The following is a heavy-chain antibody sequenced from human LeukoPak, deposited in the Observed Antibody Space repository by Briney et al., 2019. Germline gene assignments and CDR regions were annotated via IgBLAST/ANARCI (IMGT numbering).Heavy chain of an antibody. CDR1: GFTFSGSA. CDR2: IRSKPNNYAT. CDR3: TRQGSGSTFDS. V-gene: IGHV3-73*01. Sequence: GGSLRLSCAASGFTFSGSAMHWVRQVPGKGLEWVGHIRSKPNNYATAYAASVKGRFTISRDDSQNTAYLQMDSLKTDDTAVYYCTRQGSGSTFDSWGPGTLVTVSS. D-gene: IGHD3-10*01. J-gene: IGHJ4*02.